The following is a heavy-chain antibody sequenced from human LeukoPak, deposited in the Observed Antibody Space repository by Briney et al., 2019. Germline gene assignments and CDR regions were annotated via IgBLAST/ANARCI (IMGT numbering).Heavy chain of an antibody. V-gene: IGHV1-2*02. J-gene: IGHJ4*02. CDR3: ARGGRGGAQNFQKSVGGGTPSPGAPPHRPPKGGRGGREFAPPLFFFGGGGGGGTWDSSLDY. Sequence: ASVKVSCKASGYTFTGYHLHWVRQAPGQGLEWMGWISGGSNYAQKFQGRVTMTRDTSISTAYMELGRLRSDDTAFYYCARGGRGGAQNFQKSVGGGTPSPGAPPHRPPKGGRGGREFAPPLFFFGGGGGGGTWDSSLDYWGQGTLVTVSS. D-gene: IGHD3-10*01. CDR1: GYTFTGYH. CDR2: ISGGS.